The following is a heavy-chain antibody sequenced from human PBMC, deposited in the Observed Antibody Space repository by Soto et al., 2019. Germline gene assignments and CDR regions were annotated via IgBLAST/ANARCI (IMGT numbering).Heavy chain of an antibody. J-gene: IGHJ5*02. CDR3: ARLYFDTSAWYAYSWFDP. CDR2: IYYGGRT. Sequence: SETLSLTCTVSGGSISGSSFNWGWIRQPPGKGLEWIGSIYYGGRTYCNPSLKSRVTMSVDTSKNQFSLKLSSVTAADTAVFYCARLYFDTSAWYAYSWFDPWGQGTLVTVSS. V-gene: IGHV4-39*01. D-gene: IGHD6-19*01. CDR1: GGSISGSSFN.